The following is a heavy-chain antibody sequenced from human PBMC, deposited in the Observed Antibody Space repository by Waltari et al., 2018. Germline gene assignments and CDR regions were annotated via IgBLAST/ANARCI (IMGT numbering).Heavy chain of an antibody. Sequence: QVQLVESGGGVVQPGRALRLSCVASGFTFSNYGRHWVRQAPGKGLEWVGVIWYDGSNEYYGDSVKGRFTISRDNSKNTLYLQLNSLRAEDTAVYYCARHVSGYFDYWGQGTLVTVSS. V-gene: IGHV3-33*01. J-gene: IGHJ4*02. CDR1: GFTFSNYG. D-gene: IGHD6-19*01. CDR3: ARHVSGYFDY. CDR2: IWYDGSNE.